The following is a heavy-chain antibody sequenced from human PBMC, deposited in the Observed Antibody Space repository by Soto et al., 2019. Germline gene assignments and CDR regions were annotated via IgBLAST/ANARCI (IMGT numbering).Heavy chain of an antibody. J-gene: IGHJ3*02. CDR3: ARGGCGGDCYSHDAFDI. D-gene: IGHD2-21*02. Sequence: QVQLVESGGGVVQPGRSLRLSCAASGFTFSSYGMHWVRQAPGKGLEWVAVIWNDGSNNYYADSVKGRFTISRDNSKNTLYLQMNSLRAEDTAVYYCARGGCGGDCYSHDAFDIWGQGTMVTVSS. CDR2: IWNDGSNN. CDR1: GFTFSSYG. V-gene: IGHV3-33*01.